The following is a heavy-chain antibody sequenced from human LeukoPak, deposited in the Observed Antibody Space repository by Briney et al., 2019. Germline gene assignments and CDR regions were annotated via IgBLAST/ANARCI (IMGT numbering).Heavy chain of an antibody. CDR1: GFTFSSYA. CDR3: AKRGLFYYYGMDV. J-gene: IGHJ6*02. Sequence: GGSLRLSCAASGFTFSSYAMSWVRQAPGKGLEWVSAISGSGGSTYYADSVKDRFTISRDNSKNTLYLQMNSLRAEDTAVYYCAKRGLFYYYGMDVWGQGTTVTVSS. V-gene: IGHV3-23*01. CDR2: ISGSGGST. D-gene: IGHD3-10*01.